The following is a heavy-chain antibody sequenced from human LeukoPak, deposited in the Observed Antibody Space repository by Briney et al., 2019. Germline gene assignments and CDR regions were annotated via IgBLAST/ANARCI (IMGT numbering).Heavy chain of an antibody. D-gene: IGHD6-6*01. J-gene: IGHJ4*02. CDR1: GFTFSSYA. Sequence: PGRSLRLSCAASGFTFSSYAMHWVRQAPGKGLEWVAVISYDGSNKYYADSVKGRFTISRGNSKNTLYLQMNSLRAEDTAVYYCARGTVSIAARFDYWGQGTLVTVSS. CDR2: ISYDGSNK. CDR3: ARGTVSIAARFDY. V-gene: IGHV3-30*04.